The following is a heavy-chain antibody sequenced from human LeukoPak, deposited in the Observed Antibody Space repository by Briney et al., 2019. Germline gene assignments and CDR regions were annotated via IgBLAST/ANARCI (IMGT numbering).Heavy chain of an antibody. CDR2: ISAYNGNT. D-gene: IGHD6-19*01. Sequence: ASVKVSCKASGYTFTSYGISWVRQAPGQGLEWMGWISAYNGNTNYAQKLQGRVTMTTDTSTSTAYTELRSLRSDDTAVYYCARDREAVAGMFDYWGQGTLVTVSS. V-gene: IGHV1-18*01. CDR3: ARDREAVAGMFDY. CDR1: GYTFTSYG. J-gene: IGHJ4*02.